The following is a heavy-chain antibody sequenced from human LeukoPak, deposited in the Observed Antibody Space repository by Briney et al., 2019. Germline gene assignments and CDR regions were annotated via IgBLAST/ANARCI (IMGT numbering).Heavy chain of an antibody. Sequence: SETLSLTCTVSGGSISSSSYYWGWIRQPPGKGLEWIGSIYYSGSTYYNPSLKSRVTISVDTSKNQFSLKLSSVTAADTAVYYCARVYYHDSSGYYSGAFSFDYWGQGTLVTVSS. CDR1: GGSISSSSYY. CDR2: IYYSGST. D-gene: IGHD3-22*01. V-gene: IGHV4-39*07. CDR3: ARVYYHDSSGYYSGAFSFDY. J-gene: IGHJ4*02.